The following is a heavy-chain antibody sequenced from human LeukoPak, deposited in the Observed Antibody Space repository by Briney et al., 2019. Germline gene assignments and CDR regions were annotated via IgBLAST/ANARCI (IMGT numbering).Heavy chain of an antibody. D-gene: IGHD3-9*01. Sequence: PGGSMRLSCATSGFTFNTYAMNWVRQAPGKGLEWVSTINDAGRTTYYADSVKGRFTIPRDNSKNTVYLQMNNLRAEDTALYYCTNQPILAGSIDSWGQGTLVTVSS. CDR3: TNQPILAGSIDS. J-gene: IGHJ4*02. CDR2: INDAGRTT. V-gene: IGHV3-23*01. CDR1: GFTFNTYA.